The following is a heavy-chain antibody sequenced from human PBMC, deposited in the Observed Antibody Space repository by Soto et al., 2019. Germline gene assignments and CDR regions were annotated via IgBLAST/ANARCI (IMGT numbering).Heavy chain of an antibody. CDR3: ARDLHGDPYY. D-gene: IGHD4-17*01. Sequence: ASVKVSCKASGYTFTSYAMNWVRQAPGQRLEWMGWINAGNGNTKYSQKLQGRVTMTTDTSTSTAYMELRSLRSDDTAVYYCARDLHGDPYYWGQGTLVTVSS. CDR1: GYTFTSYA. V-gene: IGHV1-3*01. J-gene: IGHJ4*02. CDR2: INAGNGNT.